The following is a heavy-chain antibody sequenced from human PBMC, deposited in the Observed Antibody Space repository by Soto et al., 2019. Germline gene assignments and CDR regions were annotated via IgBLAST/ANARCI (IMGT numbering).Heavy chain of an antibody. CDR3: ARGGEDGGNPDGWFDP. CDR2: IIPIFGTA. D-gene: IGHD2-15*01. CDR1: GGTFSSYG. J-gene: IGHJ5*02. V-gene: IGHV1-69*01. Sequence: QVQLVQSGAEVKKPGSSVKVSCKASGGTFSSYGISWVRQAPGHGLEWMGGIIPIFGTANYAQKFQGRVTITADESTRTAYMELSSLGSEDTAVYYCARGGEDGGNPDGWFDPWGQGTLVTVSS.